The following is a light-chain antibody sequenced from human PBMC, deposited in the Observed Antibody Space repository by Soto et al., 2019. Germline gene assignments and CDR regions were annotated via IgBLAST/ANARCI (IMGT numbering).Light chain of an antibody. CDR2: GAS. J-gene: IGKJ1*01. CDR3: QHYTYAHEWT. CDR1: QSVSSIH. V-gene: IGKV3-20*01. Sequence: EIVVTQSPGTLSLSPGERATLSCRASQSVSSIHLAWYQQKPGQAPRLLIYGASSRATGIPDRFSGSGSGTDFTLTISRLEPEDVAVYYCQHYTYAHEWTFGQGTKVEIK.